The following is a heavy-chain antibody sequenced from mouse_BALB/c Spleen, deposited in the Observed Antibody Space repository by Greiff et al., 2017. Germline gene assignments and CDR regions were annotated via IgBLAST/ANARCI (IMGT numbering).Heavy chain of an antibody. Sequence: VQLQQSGAELARPGASVKLSCKASGYTFTDYYINWVKQRTGQGLEWIGEIYPGSGNTYYNEKFKGKATLTADKSSSTAYMQLSSLTSEDSAVYFCASYGSPNYYAMDYWGQGTSVTVSS. D-gene: IGHD1-1*01. J-gene: IGHJ4*01. CDR3: ASYGSPNYYAMDY. CDR2: IYPGSGNT. V-gene: IGHV1-77*01. CDR1: GYTFTDYY.